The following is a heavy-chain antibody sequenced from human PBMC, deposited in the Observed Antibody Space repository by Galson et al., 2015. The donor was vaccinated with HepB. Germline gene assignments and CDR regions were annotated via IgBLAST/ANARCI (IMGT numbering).Heavy chain of an antibody. D-gene: IGHD3-22*01. CDR1: GGTFSSYA. CDR2: IIPIFGTA. J-gene: IGHJ3*02. CDR3: ADSSGLGGAFDI. V-gene: IGHV1-69*13. Sequence: SVKVSCKASGGTFSSYAISWVRQAPGQGLEWMGGIIPIFGTANYAQKFQGRVTITADESTSTAYMELSSLRSEDTAVYYCADSSGLGGAFDIWGQGTMVTVSS.